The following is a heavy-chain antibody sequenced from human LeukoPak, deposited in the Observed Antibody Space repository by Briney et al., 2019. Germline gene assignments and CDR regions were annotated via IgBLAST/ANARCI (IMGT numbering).Heavy chain of an antibody. V-gene: IGHV4-30-2*01. Sequence: ASETLSLTCTVSGGSISSGDYYWSWIRQPPGKGLEWIGYIYHSGSTYYNPSLKSRVTISVDRSKNQFSLKLSSVTAADTAVYYCARGRGYSYVDAFDIWGQGTMVTVSS. CDR2: IYHSGST. D-gene: IGHD5-18*01. CDR3: ARGRGYSYVDAFDI. J-gene: IGHJ3*02. CDR1: GGSISSGDYY.